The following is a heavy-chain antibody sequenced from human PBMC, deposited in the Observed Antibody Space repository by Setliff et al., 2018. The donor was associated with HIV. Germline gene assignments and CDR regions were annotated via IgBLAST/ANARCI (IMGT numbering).Heavy chain of an antibody. CDR3: AKVQYYYGSGSPQANWFDP. D-gene: IGHD3-10*01. V-gene: IGHV3-48*01. CDR1: GFTFSRSD. J-gene: IGHJ5*02. CDR2: ISTGSDAT. Sequence: GESLKISCAASGFTFSRSDMSWVRQAPGKGLEWVSYISTGSDATYYADSVKGRFTISRDNSKNTLYLQMNSLRAEDTAVYYCAKVQYYYGSGSPQANWFDPWGQGTLVTVSS.